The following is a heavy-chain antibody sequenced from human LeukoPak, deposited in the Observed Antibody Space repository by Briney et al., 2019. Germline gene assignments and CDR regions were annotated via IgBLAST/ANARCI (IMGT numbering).Heavy chain of an antibody. J-gene: IGHJ4*02. V-gene: IGHV5-51*01. CDR1: GYTFTTSW. D-gene: IGHD5-24*01. CDR3: AILNHPDGRVY. CDR2: VYAGNSDT. Sequence: GESLKISCQGFGYTFTTSWIGWVRQLPGKDLEWMAIVYAGNSDTKYSPSFQGPVSISTDRSISTAYLQWSSLQASDTAIYFCAILNHPDGRVYWGQGPLVTVSS.